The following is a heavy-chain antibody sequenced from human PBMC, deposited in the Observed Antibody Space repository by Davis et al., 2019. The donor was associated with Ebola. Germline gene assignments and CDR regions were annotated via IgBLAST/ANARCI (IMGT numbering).Heavy chain of an antibody. CDR3: ANCDYGGNSGVDY. Sequence: GESLKISCAASGFTFSSYSMNWVRQAPGKGLEWVSYISSSSSTIYYADSVKGRFTISRDNSKNTLYLQMNSLRAEDTAVYYCANCDYGGNSGVDYWGQGTLVTVSS. CDR2: ISSSSSTI. D-gene: IGHD4-23*01. CDR1: GFTFSSYS. V-gene: IGHV3-48*01. J-gene: IGHJ4*02.